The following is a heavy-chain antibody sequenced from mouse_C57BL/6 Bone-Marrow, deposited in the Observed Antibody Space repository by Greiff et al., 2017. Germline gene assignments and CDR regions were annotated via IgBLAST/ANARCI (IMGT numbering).Heavy chain of an antibody. CDR1: GYTFTSYW. Sequence: QVQLQQPGAELVKPGASVKVSCKASGYTFTSYWMHWVKQRPGQGLEWIGRIHPSDSDTNYNQKFKGKATLTVDKSSSTAYMQLSSLTSEDSAVYYCAIPIYCYGRSWGDYAMDYWGQGTSVTVSS. CDR2: IHPSDSDT. D-gene: IGHD1-1*01. J-gene: IGHJ4*01. CDR3: AIPIYCYGRSWGDYAMDY. V-gene: IGHV1-74*01.